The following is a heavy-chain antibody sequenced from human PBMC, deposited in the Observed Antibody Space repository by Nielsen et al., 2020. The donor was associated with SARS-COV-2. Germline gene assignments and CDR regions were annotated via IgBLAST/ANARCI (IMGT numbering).Heavy chain of an antibody. CDR3: ARGGTSFGVVNSGMDV. V-gene: IGHV4-31*03. J-gene: IGHJ6*02. Sequence: SETLSLTCTVSGGSISSGGYYWSWIRQHPGKGLEWIGYIYYSGSTYYNPSLKSRVTISVDTSKNQFSLKLSSVTAADTALYYCARGGTSFGVVNSGMDVWGQGTTVTVSS. D-gene: IGHD3-3*01. CDR1: GGSISSGGYY. CDR2: IYYSGST.